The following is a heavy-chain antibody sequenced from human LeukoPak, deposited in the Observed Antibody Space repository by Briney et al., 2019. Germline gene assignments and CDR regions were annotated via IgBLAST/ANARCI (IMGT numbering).Heavy chain of an antibody. J-gene: IGHJ6*02. V-gene: IGHV3-66*01. Sequence: PGGSLRLSCAASGFTVSSHYMSWVRQAPGKGLEWVSVIYSGGSTYYADSVKGRFTISRDNSKNTLYLQMNSLRAEDTAVYYCARPGYYYGMDVWGQGTTVTVSS. CDR3: ARPGYYYGMDV. CDR1: GFTVSSHY. CDR2: IYSGGST.